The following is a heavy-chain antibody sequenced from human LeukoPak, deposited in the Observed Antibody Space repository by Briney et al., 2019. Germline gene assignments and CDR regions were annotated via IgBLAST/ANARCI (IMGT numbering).Heavy chain of an antibody. Sequence: GESLKISCKGSGYSFTSYWIGWVRQMPGKGLEWMGIIYPGDSDTRYSPSFQGQVTISADKSISTAYLQWSSLKASDTAMYYCARGVWATTTGPNDAFDIWAQGTMVTVSS. V-gene: IGHV5-51*01. J-gene: IGHJ3*02. D-gene: IGHD4-17*01. CDR2: IYPGDSDT. CDR3: ARGVWATTTGPNDAFDI. CDR1: GYSFTSYW.